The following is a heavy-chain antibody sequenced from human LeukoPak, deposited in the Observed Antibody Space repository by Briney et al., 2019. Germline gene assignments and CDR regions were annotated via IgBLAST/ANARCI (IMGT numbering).Heavy chain of an antibody. J-gene: IGHJ4*02. CDR1: GFTFSTYV. CDR3: ARDRGYTYGHPLDY. CDR2: IWHDGSNK. D-gene: IGHD5-18*01. Sequence: GGSLRLSCAASGFTFSTYVIHWVRQAPGKGLEWVALIWHDGSNKYYGDSVEDRFTISRDNSKNTLYLQMDSLRDEDTAVYYCARDRGYTYGHPLDYWGQGTLVTVSS. V-gene: IGHV3-33*01.